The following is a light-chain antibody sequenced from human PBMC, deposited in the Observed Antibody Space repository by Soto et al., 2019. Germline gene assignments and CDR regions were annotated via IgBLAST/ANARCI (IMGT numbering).Light chain of an antibody. J-gene: IGKJ1*01. V-gene: IGKV3-20*01. CDR3: QQYGSSPPT. CDR2: GAS. Sequence: EIVLTQSPGTLSLSPGERATVSCRASQSVSSNHLAWYRGKPGQAPRLLIYGASYRATDIPGRFSGSGSGTDFTLTITRLEPEDFAVYYCQQYGSSPPTFGPGTRVEIK. CDR1: QSVSSNH.